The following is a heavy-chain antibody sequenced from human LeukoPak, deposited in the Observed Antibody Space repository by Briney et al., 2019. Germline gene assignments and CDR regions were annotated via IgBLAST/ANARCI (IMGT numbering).Heavy chain of an antibody. J-gene: IGHJ4*02. Sequence: LGGSLRLSCAVSGITLSNYGMSWVRQAPGKGLEWVAGISDSGGSTNYADSVKGRFTISRDNAKNSLYLQMNSLRAEDTAVYYCASAIAVAGHFDYWGQGTLVTVSS. V-gene: IGHV3-23*01. CDR3: ASAIAVAGHFDY. CDR1: GITLSNYG. D-gene: IGHD6-19*01. CDR2: ISDSGGST.